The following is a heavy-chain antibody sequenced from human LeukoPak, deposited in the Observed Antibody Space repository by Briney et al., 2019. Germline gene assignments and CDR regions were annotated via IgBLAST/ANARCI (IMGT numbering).Heavy chain of an antibody. Sequence: SETLSLTCTVSGGSISSYYWSWIRQPPGKGLEWIGYIYYSGSTNYNPSLKSRVTISVDMSKNQFSLKLSSVTAADTAVYYCARVDSSGWYDSYYYYGMDVWGQGTTVTVSS. CDR1: GGSISSYY. J-gene: IGHJ6*02. D-gene: IGHD6-19*01. CDR3: ARVDSSGWYDSYYYYGMDV. V-gene: IGHV4-59*01. CDR2: IYYSGST.